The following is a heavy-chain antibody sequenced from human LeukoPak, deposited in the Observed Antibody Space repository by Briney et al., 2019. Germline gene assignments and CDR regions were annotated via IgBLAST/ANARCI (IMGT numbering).Heavy chain of an antibody. D-gene: IGHD3-3*01. Sequence: LGASVKVSCKASGYTFTGYYMHGVRQAPGQGLEWMGWINPNSGGTNYAQKFQGRVTMTRDTSISTAYMELSRLRSDDTAVYYCARSPTYDFWSGYPDYWGQGTLVTVSS. CDR1: GYTFTGYY. J-gene: IGHJ4*02. CDR3: ARSPTYDFWSGYPDY. V-gene: IGHV1-2*03. CDR2: INPNSGGT.